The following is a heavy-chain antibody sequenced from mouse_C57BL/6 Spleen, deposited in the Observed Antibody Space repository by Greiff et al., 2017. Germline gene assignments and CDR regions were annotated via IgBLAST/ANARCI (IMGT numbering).Heavy chain of an antibody. CDR2: IDPEDGDT. V-gene: IGHV14-1*01. CDR1: GFNIKDYY. J-gene: IGHJ1*03. D-gene: IGHD2-3*01. CDR3: TTSRIYDCYHWYFDV. Sequence: VQLQQSGAELVRPGASVKLSCTASGFNIKDYYMHWVKQRPEQGLVWIGRIDPEDGDTEYAPKFQGKATMTADPSSNTAYLQLSSLTSEDTAVYYYTTSRIYDCYHWYFDVWGTGTTVTVSS.